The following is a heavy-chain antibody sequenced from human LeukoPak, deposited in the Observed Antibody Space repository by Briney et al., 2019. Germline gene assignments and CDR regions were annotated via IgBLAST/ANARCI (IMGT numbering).Heavy chain of an antibody. D-gene: IGHD1-26*01. V-gene: IGHV3-64D*09. Sequence: GGSLRLSCSGSGFTFRRHNMHWVRQAPGKGLEYVSAISYNGDSTYYVDSVKGRFTISRDNSKNTLDLQMSSLRPEDTAVYYCVSDRETQEQIWGPGTLVTVPS. CDR3: VSDRETQEQI. CDR2: ISYNGDST. CDR1: GFTFRRHN. J-gene: IGHJ3*02.